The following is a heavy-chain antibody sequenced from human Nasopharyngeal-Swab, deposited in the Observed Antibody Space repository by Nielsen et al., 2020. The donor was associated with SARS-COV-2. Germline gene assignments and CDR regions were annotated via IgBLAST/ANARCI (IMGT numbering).Heavy chain of an antibody. CDR2: IYWDDDK. D-gene: IGHD5-12*01. V-gene: IGHV2-5*02. J-gene: IGHJ5*02. Sequence: WIRQPPGKALEWLALIYWDDDKRYSPSLKSRLTITKDTSKYQVVLTMTNMDPVDTATYYCAHRGYSGYDYPGEFDPWGQGTLVTVSS. CDR3: AHRGYSGYDYPGEFDP.